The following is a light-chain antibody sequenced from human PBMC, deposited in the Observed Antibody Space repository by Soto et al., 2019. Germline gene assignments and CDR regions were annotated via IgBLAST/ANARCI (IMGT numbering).Light chain of an antibody. CDR2: GAS. CDR1: QSVQFNY. V-gene: IGKV3-20*01. Sequence: EIVLTQSPGTLSLSPGERATLSCRASQSVQFNYVAWYQQKPGQAHRLLIYGASSRATGIPDRFSGSGSGMDFTLTIRSLAPEDFAVYYCQQSGDSQWTFGQGTKVDIK. CDR3: QQSGDSQWT. J-gene: IGKJ1*01.